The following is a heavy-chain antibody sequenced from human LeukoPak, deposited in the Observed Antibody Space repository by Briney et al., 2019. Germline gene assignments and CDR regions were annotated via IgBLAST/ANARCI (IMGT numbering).Heavy chain of an antibody. J-gene: IGHJ4*02. CDR3: TTDLGGGGIVTLDY. Sequence: ASVKVSCKASGYTFSNYYIHWVRQAPGQGLEWMGIINPSGGSRSYAQKFQGRVTMTRDMSTSTLYMELNSLRSEDTAVYYCTTDLGGGGIVTLDYWGQGTLVTVSS. D-gene: IGHD3-16*01. V-gene: IGHV1-46*01. CDR2: INPSGGSR. CDR1: GYTFSNYY.